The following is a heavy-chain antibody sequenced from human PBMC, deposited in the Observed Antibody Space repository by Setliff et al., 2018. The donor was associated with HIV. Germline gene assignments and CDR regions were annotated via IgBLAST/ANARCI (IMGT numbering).Heavy chain of an antibody. CDR3: ARDRSPHWELVPEGAFDI. Sequence: GGSLRLSCAASGFTFSSYSMNWVRQAPGKGLEWVSSISSSSSYIYYADSVKGRFTISRDNAKNSLYLQMNSLRAEDTAVYYCARDRSPHWELVPEGAFDIWGQGTMVTVSS. CDR2: ISSSSSYI. CDR1: GFTFSSYS. J-gene: IGHJ3*02. D-gene: IGHD2-8*02. V-gene: IGHV3-21*01.